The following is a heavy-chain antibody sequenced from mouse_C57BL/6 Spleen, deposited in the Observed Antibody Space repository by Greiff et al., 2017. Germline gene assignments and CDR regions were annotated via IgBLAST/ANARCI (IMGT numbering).Heavy chain of an antibody. V-gene: IGHV1-52*01. CDR2: IDPSDSEN. J-gene: IGHJ4*01. CDR1: GYTFTSYW. CDR3: ARSPMGGNAMDY. Sequence: QVHVKQPGAELVRPGSSVKLSCKASGYTFTSYWMHWVKQRPIQGLEWIGNIDPSDSENHYNQKFKDKATLTVDKSSSTAYMQLSSLTSEDSAVDYGARSPMGGNAMDYWGQGTSVTVSS.